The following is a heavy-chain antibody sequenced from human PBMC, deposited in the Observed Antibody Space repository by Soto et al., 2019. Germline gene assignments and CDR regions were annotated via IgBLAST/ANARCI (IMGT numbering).Heavy chain of an antibody. Sequence: QVQLVESGGGVVQPGRSLRLSCAASGFTFSSYGMHWVRQAPGKGLEWVAVIWYEGSNKYYADSVKGRFTISRDNSKNXLHLQMNSLRAEDTAVYYCARDGDSSSKAPGGMDVWGQGTTVTVSS. J-gene: IGHJ6*02. CDR3: ARDGDSSSKAPGGMDV. D-gene: IGHD6-13*01. CDR2: IWYEGSNK. V-gene: IGHV3-33*01. CDR1: GFTFSSYG.